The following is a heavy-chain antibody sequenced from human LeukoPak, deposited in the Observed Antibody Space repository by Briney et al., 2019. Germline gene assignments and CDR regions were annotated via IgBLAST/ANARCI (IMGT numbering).Heavy chain of an antibody. CDR3: TREAVAGFNY. Sequence: SQTLSLTCAISGDRVSSNSATWNWIRQSPSRGLEWLGKTYYRSKRSNDYAVSVKSRITINPDTSKNQFSLQLNSVTPEDTAVYFCTREAVAGFNYWGQGTLVTVSS. CDR2: TYYRSKRSN. D-gene: IGHD6-19*01. J-gene: IGHJ4*02. V-gene: IGHV6-1*01. CDR1: GDRVSSNSAT.